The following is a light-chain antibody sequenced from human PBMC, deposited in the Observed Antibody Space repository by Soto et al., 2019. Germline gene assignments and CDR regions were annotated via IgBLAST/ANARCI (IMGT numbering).Light chain of an antibody. CDR2: GNS. Sequence: QSVLTQPPSVSGAPGQRVTISCTGSSSNIGAGYDVHWYQQLPGTAPKLLIYGNSTRPSGVPDRFSGSKSGTSASLAITGLQAADEADYYCQSYDSSLSGWVFGGGTQLTVL. CDR1: SSNIGAGYD. CDR3: QSYDSSLSGWV. J-gene: IGLJ3*02. V-gene: IGLV1-40*01.